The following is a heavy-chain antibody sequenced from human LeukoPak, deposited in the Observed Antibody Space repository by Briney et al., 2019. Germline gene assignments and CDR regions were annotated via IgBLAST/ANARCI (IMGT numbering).Heavy chain of an antibody. J-gene: IGHJ4*02. V-gene: IGHV3-7*01. Sequence: GGSLRLSCAASGFTFSNYWMSWVRQAPGKGLEWEANINQDGSEKYYVDSVKGRFTISRDNAKNSLYLQMNSLRAEDTAVYYCARDAAMANDYWGQGTPVTVSS. CDR3: ARDAAMANDY. CDR1: GFTFSNYW. D-gene: IGHD5-18*01. CDR2: INQDGSEK.